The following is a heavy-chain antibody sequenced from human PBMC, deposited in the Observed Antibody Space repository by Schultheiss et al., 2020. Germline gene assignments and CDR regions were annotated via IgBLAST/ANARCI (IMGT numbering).Heavy chain of an antibody. CDR3: ARAGDGDGYID. Sequence: GGSLRLSCAASRFTFSSYGMHWVRQAPGKGLEWVAVISYDGSNKYYADSVKGRFTISRDNSKNTLYLQMNSLRAEDTAVYYCARAGDGDGYIDWGQGTLVTVSS. CDR2: ISYDGSNK. J-gene: IGHJ4*02. CDR1: RFTFSSYG. V-gene: IGHV3-30*03. D-gene: IGHD5-24*01.